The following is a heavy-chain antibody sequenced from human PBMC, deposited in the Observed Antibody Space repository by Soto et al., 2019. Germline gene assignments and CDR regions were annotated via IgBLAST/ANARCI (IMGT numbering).Heavy chain of an antibody. Sequence: PGGSLRLSCAASGFTFSDYYMSWIRQAPGKWLEWVSYISTSSSYTGYADSVKGRFTISRDNAKNSLYLQMNSLRAEDTAVYYCARERLYYYDSSGPADAFDIWGQGXMVTV. J-gene: IGHJ3*02. CDR2: ISTSSSYT. V-gene: IGHV3-11*06. CDR3: ARERLYYYDSSGPADAFDI. D-gene: IGHD3-22*01. CDR1: GFTFSDYY.